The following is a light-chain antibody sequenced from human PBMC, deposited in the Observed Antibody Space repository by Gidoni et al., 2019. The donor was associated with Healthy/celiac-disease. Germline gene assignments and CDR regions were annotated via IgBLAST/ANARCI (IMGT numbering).Light chain of an antibody. CDR1: QSVSSN. V-gene: IGKV3-15*01. CDR2: GAS. J-gene: IGKJ4*01. Sequence: EIVMTQSPATLSVSPGERATLACRASQSVSSNLAWYQQKPGQAPRLLIYGASTRATGIPARFSGSGSGTEFTLTISSQQSEDFAVYYCQQYNNWPPVTFGGGTKVEIK. CDR3: QQYNNWPPVT.